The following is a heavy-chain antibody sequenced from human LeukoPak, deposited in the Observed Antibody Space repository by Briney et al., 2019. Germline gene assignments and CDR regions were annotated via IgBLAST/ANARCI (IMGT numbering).Heavy chain of an antibody. Sequence: PAGGSLRLSCAASGFTFEDYSMHWVRQAPGKGLEWVSFITWDGGSAYYADSVKGRFTTSRENSKNSLFLQMNSLKSEDTALYYCAKEVSYGDKFFDIRGRGTLVIVS. J-gene: IGHJ2*01. CDR3: AKEVSYGDKFFDI. CDR1: GFTFEDYS. D-gene: IGHD4-17*01. CDR2: ITWDGGSA. V-gene: IGHV3-43*01.